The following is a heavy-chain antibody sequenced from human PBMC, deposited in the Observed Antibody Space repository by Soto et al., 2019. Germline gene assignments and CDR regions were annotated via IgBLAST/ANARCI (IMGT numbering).Heavy chain of an antibody. Sequence: QVQLQESGPGLVKPSQTLSLTCTVSGGSISSGGYYWSWIRQHPGKGLEWIGYIYYSGSTYYNPSLKSRVTITVDPSKNQFSLKLSSVTAADTAVYYCARGVPNYYDSSGYYFDYWGQGTLVTVSS. CDR2: IYYSGST. V-gene: IGHV4-31*03. J-gene: IGHJ4*02. CDR1: GGSISSGGYY. D-gene: IGHD3-22*01. CDR3: ARGVPNYYDSSGYYFDY.